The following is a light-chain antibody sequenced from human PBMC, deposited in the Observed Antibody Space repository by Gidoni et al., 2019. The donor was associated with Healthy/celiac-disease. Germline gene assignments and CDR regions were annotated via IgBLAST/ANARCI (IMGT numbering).Light chain of an antibody. CDR3: QQSYSTPLT. J-gene: IGKJ3*01. V-gene: IGKV1-39*01. CDR2: AAS. CDR1: QSISSY. Sequence: DIQLTQSPSSLSASVGDRVTITCRASQSISSYLNWYHQKPGKAPKLLIYAASSLQSGVPSRCSGSGSGTDFTLTISSLQPEDFATYYCQQSYSTPLTFGPGTKVDIK.